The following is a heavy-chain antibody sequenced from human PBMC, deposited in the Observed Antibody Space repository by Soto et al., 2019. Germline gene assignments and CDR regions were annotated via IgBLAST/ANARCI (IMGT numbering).Heavy chain of an antibody. CDR2: IRSSSSST. Sequence: GGSLRLSCVVSGFSLSTYSVNWVRQAPGKGLEWISYIRSSSSSTFYADSVKGRFTISTDTAKNSLYLQMNSLRDDGTAVYYCARDYIFGLDYWGQGTPVTVSS. V-gene: IGHV3-48*02. CDR1: GFSLSTYS. D-gene: IGHD3-3*02. J-gene: IGHJ4*02. CDR3: ARDYIFGLDY.